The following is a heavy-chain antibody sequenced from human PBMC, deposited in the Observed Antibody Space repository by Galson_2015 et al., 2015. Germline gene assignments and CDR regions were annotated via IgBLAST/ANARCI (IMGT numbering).Heavy chain of an antibody. Sequence: SLRLSCAASGFTFSSYGMHWVRQAPGTGLEWVAVIWYDGSNKYYADSVKGRFTISRDNSKNTLYLQMNSLRAEDTAVYYCARVGMICGGSCYVYYGMDVWGQGTTVTVSS. CDR2: IWYDGSNK. CDR1: GFTFSSYG. J-gene: IGHJ6*02. V-gene: IGHV3-33*01. D-gene: IGHD2-15*01. CDR3: ARVGMICGGSCYVYYGMDV.